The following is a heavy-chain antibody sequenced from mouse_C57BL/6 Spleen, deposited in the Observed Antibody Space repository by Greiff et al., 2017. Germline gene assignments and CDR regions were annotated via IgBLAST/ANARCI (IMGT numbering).Heavy chain of an antibody. CDR2: IHPNSGST. CDR1: GYTFTSYW. J-gene: IGHJ1*03. V-gene: IGHV1-64*01. Sequence: QVQLQQPGAELVKPGASVKLSCKASGYTFTSYWMHWVKQRPGQGLEWIGMIHPNSGSTNYNEKFKSKATLTVDKSSSTAYMQLSRLTSEDSAVYYCARGYYGSSSYWYFDVWGTGTTVTVSS. D-gene: IGHD1-1*01. CDR3: ARGYYGSSSYWYFDV.